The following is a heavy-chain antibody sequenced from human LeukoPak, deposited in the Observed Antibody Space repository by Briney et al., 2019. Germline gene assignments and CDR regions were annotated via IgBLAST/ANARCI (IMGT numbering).Heavy chain of an antibody. CDR2: ISGSGGST. Sequence: GGSLRFSCAASGFTFSSCAMSWVRQAPGKGLEWVSAISGSGGSTYYADSVKGRFTISRDNSKNTLYLQMNSLRAEDTAVYYCARGTVTSMYFDYWGQGTLVTVSS. V-gene: IGHV3-23*01. CDR1: GFTFSSCA. CDR3: ARGTVTSMYFDY. D-gene: IGHD4-17*01. J-gene: IGHJ4*02.